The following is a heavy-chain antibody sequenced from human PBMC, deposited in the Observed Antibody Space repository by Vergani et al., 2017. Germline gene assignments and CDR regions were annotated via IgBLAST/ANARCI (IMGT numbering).Heavy chain of an antibody. J-gene: IGHJ4*02. Sequence: EVQLVESGGGLVQPGGSLRLSCAASGFTFSSYSMNWVRQAPGKGLEWVSYISSSSSTIYYAASVKGRFTSSRDNAKNSLYLQMNSLRAEDTAVYYCARDFDCSSTSCYARGWDYWGQGTLVTVYS. CDR1: GFTFSSYS. V-gene: IGHV3-48*01. CDR2: ISSSSSTI. CDR3: ARDFDCSSTSCYARGWDY. D-gene: IGHD2-2*01.